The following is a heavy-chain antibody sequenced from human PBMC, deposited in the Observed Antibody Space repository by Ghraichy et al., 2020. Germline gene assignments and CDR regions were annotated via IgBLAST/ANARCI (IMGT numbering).Heavy chain of an antibody. Sequence: GGSLRLSCAASGFTVSSNYMSWVRQAPGKGLEWVSVIYSGGSTYYADSVKGRFTISRDNSKNTLYLQMNSLRAEDTAVYYCARRLGYCSGGSCYLDYWGQGTLVTVST. D-gene: IGHD2-15*01. CDR2: IYSGGST. V-gene: IGHV3-53*01. CDR3: ARRLGYCSGGSCYLDY. CDR1: GFTVSSNY. J-gene: IGHJ4*02.